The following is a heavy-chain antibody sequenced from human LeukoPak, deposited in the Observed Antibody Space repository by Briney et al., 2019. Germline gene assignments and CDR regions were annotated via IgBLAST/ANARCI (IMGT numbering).Heavy chain of an antibody. D-gene: IGHD3-10*01. V-gene: IGHV3-66*01. CDR2: IYSGGST. Sequence: TGGSLRLSCAASGFTVSSNYMSWVRQAPGKGLEWVSVIYSGGSTYYADSVKGRFTISRDNSKNTLYLQMNSLRAEDTAVYYCARDEPMVRGVIMPYYYYGMDVWGQGTTVTVSS. CDR1: GFTVSSNY. CDR3: ARDEPMVRGVIMPYYYYGMDV. J-gene: IGHJ6*02.